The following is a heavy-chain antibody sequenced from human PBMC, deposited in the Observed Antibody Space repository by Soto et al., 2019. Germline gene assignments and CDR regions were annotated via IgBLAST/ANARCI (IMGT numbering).Heavy chain of an antibody. Sequence: EVQLVESGGGLVKPGGSLRLSCAASGFRFSSDSMGWVRQAPGKGLEWVSSISSSGSFKNYADSVKGRFTISRDNAKNSLYLQMSGLKDEDTAVYYCARDPPTGTTLDWADSWGQGTLVTVSS. V-gene: IGHV3-21*01. CDR3: ARDPPTGTTLDWADS. CDR1: GFRFSSDS. J-gene: IGHJ4*02. D-gene: IGHD1-7*01. CDR2: ISSSGSFK.